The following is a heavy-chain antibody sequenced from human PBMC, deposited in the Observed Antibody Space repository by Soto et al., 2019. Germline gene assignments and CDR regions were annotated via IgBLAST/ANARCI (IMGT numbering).Heavy chain of an antibody. D-gene: IGHD2-8*01. CDR2: ITGSGGST. CDR3: AKKYCTNDVCHTFGPGLFDS. J-gene: IGHJ4*02. V-gene: IGHV3-23*01. Sequence: EVQLLESGGGLVQSGGSLRLSCVASGFTFSRYAMNWVRQTPGKGLEWVSVITGSGGSTKYADSVKGRFTISRDNSKNTLYLQMNSLRAEDTAVYYCAKKYCTNDVCHTFGPGLFDSWGQGTLVTVSP. CDR1: GFTFSRYA.